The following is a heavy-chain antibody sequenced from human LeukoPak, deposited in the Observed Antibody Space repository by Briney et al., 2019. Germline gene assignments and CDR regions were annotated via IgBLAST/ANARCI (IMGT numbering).Heavy chain of an antibody. Sequence: GGSLRLSCAASGFTFSSYEMNWVRQAPGKGLEWVSYISSSGSTIYYADSVKGRFTISRDNAKNSLYLQMNSLRAEDTAVYYCAREGVTTVNLDYYYYMDVWGKGTTVTISS. CDR2: ISSSGSTI. V-gene: IGHV3-48*03. CDR1: GFTFSSYE. CDR3: AREGVTTVNLDYYYYMDV. D-gene: IGHD4-17*01. J-gene: IGHJ6*03.